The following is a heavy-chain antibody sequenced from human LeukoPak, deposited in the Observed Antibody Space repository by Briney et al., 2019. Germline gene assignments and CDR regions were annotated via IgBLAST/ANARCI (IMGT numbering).Heavy chain of an antibody. J-gene: IGHJ4*02. V-gene: IGHV1-2*02. CDR2: INPNSGGT. CDR1: GYTFTDYY. D-gene: IGHD1-26*01. CDR3: AREGGQVGPSRNFDY. Sequence: GASVKVSSKASGYTFTDYYMHWVRQAPGQGLEWMGWINPNSGGTNYAQKFQGRVTMTRDTSISTAYMELSRLRSDDTAVYFCAREGGQVGPSRNFDYWGQGTLVTVSS.